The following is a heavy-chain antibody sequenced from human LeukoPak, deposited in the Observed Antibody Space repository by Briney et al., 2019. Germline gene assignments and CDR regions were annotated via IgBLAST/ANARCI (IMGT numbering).Heavy chain of an antibody. CDR2: ISASGGGT. CDR1: GFTFTTYP. D-gene: IGHD4-17*01. V-gene: IGHV3-23*01. CDR3: AKGSAYGDYYYYGMDV. Sequence: PGGSLRLSCAASGFTFTTYPMSWVRQAPGKGLEWVSAISASGGGTYYADSVKGRFTISRDNSRSTVFLQMSSLRAEDTAVYYCAKGSAYGDYYYYGMDVWGQGTTVTVSS. J-gene: IGHJ6*02.